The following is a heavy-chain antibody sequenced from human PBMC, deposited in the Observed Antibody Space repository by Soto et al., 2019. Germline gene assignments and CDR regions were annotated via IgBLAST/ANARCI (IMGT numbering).Heavy chain of an antibody. Sequence: GASVKVSCKASGGTFSSYAISWVRQAPEQGLESMGGSIPIFGTANYAQKFQGRVTITADESTSKAYMELSSLRSEDTAVYYCASSVYPXGGDSSSWYYYYYGMDVWGQGTTVTVSS. D-gene: IGHD6-13*01. J-gene: IGHJ6*02. CDR2: SIPIFGTA. CDR3: ASSVYPXGGDSSSWYYYYYGMDV. V-gene: IGHV1-69*13. CDR1: GGTFSSYA.